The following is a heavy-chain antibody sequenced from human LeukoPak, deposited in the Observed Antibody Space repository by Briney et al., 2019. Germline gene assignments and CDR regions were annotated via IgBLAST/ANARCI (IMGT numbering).Heavy chain of an antibody. CDR1: GGSLSGHS. CDR3: ARQAHDGTDNYLDP. D-gene: IGHD1-1*01. V-gene: IGHV4-4*09. Sequence: SETLSLTCTLYGGSLSGHSWSWIRQSPERGREWIGNISTSGSTTYNPSLNSRVTMSIDTSKNQFSLKVRSLTAADTAVYYCARQAHDGTDNYLDPWGQGTLVTVSS. J-gene: IGHJ5*02. CDR2: ISTSGST.